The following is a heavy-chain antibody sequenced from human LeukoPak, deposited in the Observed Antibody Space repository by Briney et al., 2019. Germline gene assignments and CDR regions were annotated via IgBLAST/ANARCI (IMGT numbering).Heavy chain of an antibody. Sequence: PGGSLRLSCAASGFTVSSNYMSWVRQAPGKGLEWVSVTYSGGSTYYADSVKGRFTISRDNAKNSLYLQMNSLRAEDTALYYCAKAKKKYSYGSSYFDYWGQGTLVTVSS. CDR1: GFTVSSNY. CDR3: AKAKKKYSYGSSYFDY. D-gene: IGHD5-18*01. CDR2: TYSGGST. V-gene: IGHV3-53*05. J-gene: IGHJ4*02.